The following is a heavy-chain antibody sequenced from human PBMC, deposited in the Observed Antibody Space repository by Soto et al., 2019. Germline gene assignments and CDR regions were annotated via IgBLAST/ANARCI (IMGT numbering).Heavy chain of an antibody. CDR2: IYHSGST. J-gene: IGHJ5*02. Sequence: QLQLQESGSGLVKPSQTLSLTCAVSGGSISSGGYSWSWIRRPPGKGLEWIGYIYHSGSTYYNPSPXSXFPISVDRSKNQFSLKLSSVTAADTAVYYCARVPGPWGQGTLVTVSS. CDR1: GGSISSGGYS. CDR3: ARVPGP. V-gene: IGHV4-30-2*01.